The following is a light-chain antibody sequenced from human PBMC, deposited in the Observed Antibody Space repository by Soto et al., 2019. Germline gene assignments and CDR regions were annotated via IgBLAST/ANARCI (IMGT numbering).Light chain of an antibody. J-gene: IGLJ1*01. CDR3: QSYDSCLSYV. CDR2: GNS. V-gene: IGLV1-40*01. CDR1: SSNIGAGYD. Sequence: QSALTQPPSVSGAPGQRVTISCTGSSSNIGAGYDVYWYQQLPGTAPKLLIYGNSNRPSGVPDRFSGSKSGTSASLAITGLQAEDEADYYCQSYDSCLSYVFGTGTKLTVL.